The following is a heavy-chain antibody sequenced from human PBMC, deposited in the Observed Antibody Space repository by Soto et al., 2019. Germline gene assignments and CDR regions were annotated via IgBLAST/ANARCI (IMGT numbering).Heavy chain of an antibody. CDR1: GGSISSYY. Sequence: SEPLSLTCTVSGGSISSYYWSWIRQPAGKGLEWIGRIYTSGSTNYNPSLKSRVTMSVDTSKNQFSLKLSSVTAADTAVYYCARHFQRYYDSSGYRFDPWGQGTLVTVSS. CDR3: ARHFQRYYDSSGYRFDP. J-gene: IGHJ5*02. CDR2: IYTSGST. D-gene: IGHD3-22*01. V-gene: IGHV4-4*07.